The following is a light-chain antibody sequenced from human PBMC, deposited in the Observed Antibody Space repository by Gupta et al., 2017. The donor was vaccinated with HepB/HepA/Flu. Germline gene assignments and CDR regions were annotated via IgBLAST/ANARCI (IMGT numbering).Light chain of an antibody. CDR2: CAA. CDR1: QSVSN. Sequence: EIVMTQSPATLSVSPGERATLFCRASQSVSNLDWYQQAPGQAPRLLIYCAATRDTGSPARFSGSGAGTEFTLTISRRQSEDFAVYYCHQNDKWPSWTFGQGTKVEIK. CDR3: HQNDKWPSWT. V-gene: IGKV3-15*01. J-gene: IGKJ1*01.